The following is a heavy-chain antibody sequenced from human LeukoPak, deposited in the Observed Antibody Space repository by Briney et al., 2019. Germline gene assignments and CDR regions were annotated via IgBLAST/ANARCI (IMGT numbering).Heavy chain of an antibody. CDR1: GFTFKSHC. Sequence: PGRSLRLSCAASGFTFKSHCMRWVRQPPGRGLEWLALISYDGSNDHYADSVKGRFTISRDNAKNTLSLQMHSVRPDDTAVYYCAKGGDNVVDLNWLDAWGQGTLVTVSS. CDR2: ISYDGSND. D-gene: IGHD2-15*01. J-gene: IGHJ5*02. V-gene: IGHV3-30*18. CDR3: AKGGDNVVDLNWLDA.